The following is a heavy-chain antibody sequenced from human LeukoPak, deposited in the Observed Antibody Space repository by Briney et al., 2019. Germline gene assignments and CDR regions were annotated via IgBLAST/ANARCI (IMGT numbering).Heavy chain of an antibody. V-gene: IGHV1-18*01. Sequence: ASVKVSCKASGYTFTSYGISWVRQAPGQGLEWMGWISAYNGNTNYAQKFQGRVTMTRDTSISTAYMELNRLRSDDTAVYYCASGFWSGYYTGAYWGQGTLVTVSS. D-gene: IGHD3-3*01. CDR2: ISAYNGNT. J-gene: IGHJ4*02. CDR1: GYTFTSYG. CDR3: ASGFWSGYYTGAY.